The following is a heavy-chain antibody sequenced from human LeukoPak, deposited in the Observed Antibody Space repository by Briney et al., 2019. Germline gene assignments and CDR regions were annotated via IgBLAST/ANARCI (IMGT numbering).Heavy chain of an antibody. CDR2: IHYSGST. CDR3: ARQLYSSGWLYYFDY. V-gene: IGHV4-59*05. D-gene: IGHD6-19*01. CDR1: GGSISSYY. J-gene: IGHJ4*02. Sequence: SETLSLTCTVSGGSISSYYWSWIRQPPGKGLEWIGSIHYSGSTYYNPSLKSRVTISVDTSKNQFSLKLSSVTAADTAVYYCARQLYSSGWLYYFDYWGQGTLVTVSS.